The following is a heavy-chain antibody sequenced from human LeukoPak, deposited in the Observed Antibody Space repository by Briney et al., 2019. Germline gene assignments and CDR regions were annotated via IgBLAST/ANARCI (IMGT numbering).Heavy chain of an antibody. CDR1: GYTFTGYY. CDR2: INPNSGGT. CDR3: ARARCSGGTCSVNYYYFYGMDV. Sequence: GASVKVSCKASGYTFTGYYMHWVRQAPGQGLEWMGWINPNSGGTNYAQKFQGRVTMTRDTSISTAYMELSRLRSDDTAVYYCARARCSGGTCSVNYYYFYGMDVWGQGTTVTVSS. V-gene: IGHV1-2*02. D-gene: IGHD2-15*01. J-gene: IGHJ6*02.